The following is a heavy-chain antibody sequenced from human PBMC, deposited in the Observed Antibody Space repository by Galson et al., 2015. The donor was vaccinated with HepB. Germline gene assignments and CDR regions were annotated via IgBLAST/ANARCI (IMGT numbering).Heavy chain of an antibody. D-gene: IGHD4-17*01. CDR2: TYYRSKWYN. V-gene: IGHV6-1*01. CDR1: GDSVSSNSAA. J-gene: IGHJ6*02. Sequence: CAISGDSVSSNSAAWNWIRQSPSRGLEWLGRTYYRSKWYNDYAVSVKSRITINPDTSKNQSSLQLNSVTPEDTAVYYCARAPSFRTTVNTYYYYGMDVWGQGTTVTVSS. CDR3: ARAPSFRTTVNTYYYYGMDV.